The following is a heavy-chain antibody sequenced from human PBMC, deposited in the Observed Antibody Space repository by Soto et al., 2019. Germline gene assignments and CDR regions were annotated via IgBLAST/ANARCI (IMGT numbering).Heavy chain of an antibody. CDR3: ARDDTMTTVTTRWFDP. J-gene: IGHJ5*02. V-gene: IGHV4-39*01. D-gene: IGHD4-4*01. Sequence: QLQLQESGPGLVKPSETLSLTCTVSGGSISSSSYYWGWIRQPPGKGLEWIGSIYYSGSTYYNPSLKSRVTISVDTSKNQLSLKQSSLTSADTAVYYCARDDTMTTVTTRWFDPWGQGTLVTVSS. CDR2: IYYSGST. CDR1: GGSISSSSYY.